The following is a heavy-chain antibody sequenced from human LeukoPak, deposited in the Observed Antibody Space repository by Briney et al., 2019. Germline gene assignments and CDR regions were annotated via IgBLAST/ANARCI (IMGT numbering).Heavy chain of an antibody. Sequence: ASVKVSCKASGYTFTGYYMHWVRQAPGQGLEWMGWINPNSGGTNYAQKFQGRVTMTRDTSISTAYMELSRLRSDDTAVYYCARDHLYSGYDWYYYYGMDVWGQGATVTVSS. J-gene: IGHJ6*02. CDR2: INPNSGGT. V-gene: IGHV1-2*02. CDR3: ARDHLYSGYDWYYYYGMDV. CDR1: GYTFTGYY. D-gene: IGHD5-12*01.